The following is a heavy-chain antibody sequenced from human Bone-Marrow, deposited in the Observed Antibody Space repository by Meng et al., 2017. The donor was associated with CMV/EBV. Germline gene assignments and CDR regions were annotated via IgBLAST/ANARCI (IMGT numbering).Heavy chain of an antibody. D-gene: IGHD3-3*01. CDR1: GGSFSGYY. Sequence: GSLRLSCAVYGGSFSGYYWSWIRQPPGKGLEWIGEINHSGSTNYNPSLKSRVTISVDTSKNQFSLKLSSVTAADTAVYYCARVKSGYDFWSGPPYYYYYGMDVWGQGTTVTVSS. V-gene: IGHV4-34*01. CDR3: ARVKSGYDFWSGPPYYYYYGMDV. J-gene: IGHJ6*02. CDR2: INHSGST.